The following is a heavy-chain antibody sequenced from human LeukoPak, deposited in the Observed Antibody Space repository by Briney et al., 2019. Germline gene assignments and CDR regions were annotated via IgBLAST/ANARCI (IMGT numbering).Heavy chain of an antibody. V-gene: IGHV4-59*08. J-gene: IGHJ4*02. CDR1: GGSISGYY. Sequence: SETLSLTCTVSGGSISGYYWTWIRQPPGKGLEWIGYIYSSGSTNYNPSRTSRVTISVDTSKNQFSLRLSSVTAADTAVYYCARHRYTSSSSYFDFWGQGTLVTVSS. D-gene: IGHD6-6*01. CDR2: IYSSGST. CDR3: ARHRYTSSSSYFDF.